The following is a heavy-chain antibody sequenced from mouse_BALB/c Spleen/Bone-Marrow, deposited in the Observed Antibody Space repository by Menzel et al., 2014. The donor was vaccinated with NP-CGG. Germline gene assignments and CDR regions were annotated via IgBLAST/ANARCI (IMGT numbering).Heavy chain of an antibody. Sequence: DVQLVESGGGLVKSGGSLKLSCAASGFTFNSYGMSWVRQTPEKRLEWVATISGGGSYTFYPDSVKGRFTVSRDNAKNXLYLQLSSLRSEDTALYYCARHAYYDQTEVSFVYWGQGTLVTVSA. CDR1: GFTFNSYG. J-gene: IGHJ3*01. CDR2: ISGGGSYT. CDR3: ARHAYYDQTEVSFVY. D-gene: IGHD2-4*01. V-gene: IGHV5-9-2*01.